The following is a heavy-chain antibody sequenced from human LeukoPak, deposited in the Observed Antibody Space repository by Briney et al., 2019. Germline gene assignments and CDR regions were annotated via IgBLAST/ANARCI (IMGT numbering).Heavy chain of an antibody. CDR3: ARVYSYGCDY. J-gene: IGHJ4*02. V-gene: IGHV3-33*01. CDR1: GFSFSTYG. CDR2: IWSDGSNK. Sequence: PGRSLRLSCAASGFSFSTYGMHWVRQAPGKGLEWVAAIWSDGSNKNYADSVKGRFTISRDNSKNTLYLQMNSLRTEDTAVYYCARVYSYGCDYWGQGTLVTVSS. D-gene: IGHD5-18*01.